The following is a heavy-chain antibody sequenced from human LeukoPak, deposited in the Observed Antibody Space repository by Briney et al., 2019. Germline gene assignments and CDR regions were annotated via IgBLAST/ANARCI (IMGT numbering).Heavy chain of an antibody. CDR3: ARDGAYYYDSSGYYYVTWFDP. CDR2: IYTSGST. D-gene: IGHD3-22*01. Sequence: SETLSLTRTVSGGSISSYYWSWIRQPAGKGLEWIGRIYTSGSTNYNPSLKSRVTMSVDTSKNQFSLKLSSVTAADTAVYSCARDGAYYYDSSGYYYVTWFDPWGQGTLVTVSS. CDR1: GGSISSYY. V-gene: IGHV4-4*07. J-gene: IGHJ5*02.